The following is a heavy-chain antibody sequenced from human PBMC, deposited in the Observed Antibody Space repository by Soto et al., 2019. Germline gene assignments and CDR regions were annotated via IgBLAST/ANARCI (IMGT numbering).Heavy chain of an antibody. D-gene: IGHD1-26*01. Sequence: PSETLSLTCTVSGGSISGYYWSWIRQSPGKGLEWIGDIYYSGSTNDNPSLKGRVTMSLDTSKTQFSLKLSSVTAADTAVYYCARVKLGARPHAFEIWGQGTMVTVSS. CDR2: IYYSGST. V-gene: IGHV4-59*01. CDR1: GGSISGYY. J-gene: IGHJ3*02. CDR3: ARVKLGARPHAFEI.